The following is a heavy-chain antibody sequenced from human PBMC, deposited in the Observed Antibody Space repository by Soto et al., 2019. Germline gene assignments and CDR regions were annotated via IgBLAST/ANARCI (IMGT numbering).Heavy chain of an antibody. J-gene: IGHJ3*02. CDR3: ARPRWDKNDAFDI. D-gene: IGHD1-26*01. CDR1: GFTFSSYG. CDR2: IWYDGSNK. Sequence: GGSLRLSCAASGFTFSSYGMHWVRQAPGKGLEWVAVIWYDGSNKYYADSVKGRFTISRDNSKNTLYLQMNSLRAEDTAVYYCARPRWDKNDAFDIWGQGTMVTVSS. V-gene: IGHV3-33*01.